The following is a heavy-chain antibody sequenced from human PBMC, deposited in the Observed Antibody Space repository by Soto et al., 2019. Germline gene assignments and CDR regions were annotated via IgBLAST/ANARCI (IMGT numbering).Heavy chain of an antibody. J-gene: IGHJ6*03. CDR2: INHRGTT. CDR3: ARQGNFYGSGSYYNVHDYYMDV. V-gene: IGHV4-34*01. D-gene: IGHD3-10*01. CDR1: GGSFSGYY. Sequence: SETLSLTCAVYGGSFSGYYWSWIRQPPGKGLEWIGEINHRGTTKYNPSLKSRLTISVDRSKNQFSLTLNSVTAADTAVYYCARQGNFYGSGSYYNVHDYYMDVWGKGTTVTVSS.